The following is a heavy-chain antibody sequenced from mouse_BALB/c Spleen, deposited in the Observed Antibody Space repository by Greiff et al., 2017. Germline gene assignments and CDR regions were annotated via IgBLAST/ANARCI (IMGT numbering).Heavy chain of an antibody. Sequence: VQLKESGGGLVQPGGSRKLSCAASGFTFSSFGMHWVRQAPEKGLEWVAYISSGSSTIYYADTVKGRFTISRDNPKNTLFLQMTSLRSEDTAMYYCARLRGYYAMDYWGQGTSVTVSS. V-gene: IGHV5-17*02. CDR3: ARLRGYYAMDY. CDR1: GFTFSSFG. D-gene: IGHD1-1*01. CDR2: ISSGSSTI. J-gene: IGHJ4*01.